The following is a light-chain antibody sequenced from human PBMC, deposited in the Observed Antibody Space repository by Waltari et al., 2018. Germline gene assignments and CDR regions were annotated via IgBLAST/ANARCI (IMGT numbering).Light chain of an antibody. Sequence: QSVLTQTPSAAGTPGQRVTMFCSRSTSNSGPNNVTRYQQLPGTAPKLLIYGDDQRPSGVPDRFAGSKSDTSASLVISGLRSEDEGEYFCAAWDDSLTAYVFGTGTKVTVL. CDR2: GDD. J-gene: IGLJ1*01. CDR1: TSNSGPNN. V-gene: IGLV1-44*01. CDR3: AAWDDSLTAYV.